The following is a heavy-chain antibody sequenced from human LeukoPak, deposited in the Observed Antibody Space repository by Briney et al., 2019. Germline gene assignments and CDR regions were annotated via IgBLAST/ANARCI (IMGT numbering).Heavy chain of an antibody. CDR1: GFTFSSYG. V-gene: IGHV3-33*01. Sequence: GRSLRLSCAASGFTFSSYGMHWVRQAPGKGLEWVAVMCYDGSNKYYADSVKGRFTISRDNSKNTLYLQMHSLRAEDTAVYYCARDEVTTPRDWGQGTLVTVSS. D-gene: IGHD4-17*01. CDR3: ARDEVTTPRD. CDR2: MCYDGSNK. J-gene: IGHJ4*02.